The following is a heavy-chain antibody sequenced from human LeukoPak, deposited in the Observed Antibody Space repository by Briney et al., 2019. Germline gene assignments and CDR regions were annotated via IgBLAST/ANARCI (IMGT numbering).Heavy chain of an antibody. Sequence: SETLSLTCTVSGGSISSYYWSWIRQPPGKGLEWIGYIYYSGSTNYNPSLKSRVTISVDTSKNQFSLKLSSVTAADTAVYYCARVAYDSSGYYRHDAFDIWGQGTMVTVSS. V-gene: IGHV4-59*08. D-gene: IGHD3-22*01. CDR1: GGSISSYY. CDR3: ARVAYDSSGYYRHDAFDI. J-gene: IGHJ3*02. CDR2: IYYSGST.